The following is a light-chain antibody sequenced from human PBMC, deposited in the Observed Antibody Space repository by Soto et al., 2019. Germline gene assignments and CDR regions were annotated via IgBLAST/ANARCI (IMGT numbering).Light chain of an antibody. CDR1: QSLSSDF. Sequence: EIVLTQSPGTLSLSPGERAILSCRASQSLSSDFLAWYQQKPGQAPRLLIYSSSNRATCIPDRFSGSGSGTDFTLTISRLEPADFAVYYCQQYGRSPLTFGGGTKVEIK. V-gene: IGKV3-20*01. CDR2: SSS. CDR3: QQYGRSPLT. J-gene: IGKJ4*01.